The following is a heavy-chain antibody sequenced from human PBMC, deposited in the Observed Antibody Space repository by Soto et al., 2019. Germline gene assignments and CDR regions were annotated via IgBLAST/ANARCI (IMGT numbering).Heavy chain of an antibody. V-gene: IGHV4-59*01. CDR2: IYYSGST. J-gene: IGHJ4*02. CDR3: ARARGYFDY. CDR1: GGSISSYY. Sequence: SETLSLTFTVSGGSISSYYWSWIRQPPGKGLEWIGYIYYSGSTNYNPSLKSRVTISVDTSKNQFSLKLSSVTAADTAVYYCARARGYFDYWGQGTLVTVSS.